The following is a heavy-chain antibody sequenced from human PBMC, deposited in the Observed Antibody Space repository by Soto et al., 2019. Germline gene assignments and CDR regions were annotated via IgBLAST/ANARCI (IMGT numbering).Heavy chain of an antibody. CDR3: ARERPDGARLDP. CDR2: ISHSGST. Sequence: QVQLQESGPGLVKPSQTLSLTCTVSGGSISSGDYYWSWIRQPPGKGLEWIGYISHSGSTYYNPSHKSRVTISVETSKNQFSLKLSSVTAADTAVYYCARERPDGARLDPWGQGTLVTVSS. CDR1: GGSISSGDYY. J-gene: IGHJ5*02. D-gene: IGHD6-6*01. V-gene: IGHV4-30-4*01.